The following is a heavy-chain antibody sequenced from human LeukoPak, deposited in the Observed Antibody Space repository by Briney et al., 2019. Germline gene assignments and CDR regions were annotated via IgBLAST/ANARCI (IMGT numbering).Heavy chain of an antibody. CDR1: GYIFTSYG. Sequence: GASVKVSCKASGYIFTSYGISWVRQAPGQGLEWMGWINPNSGGTNYAQKFQGRVTMTRDTSISTAYMELSRLRSDDTAVYYCARVGSDSSGWRRFDYWGQGTLVTVSS. D-gene: IGHD6-19*01. CDR3: ARVGSDSSGWRRFDY. J-gene: IGHJ4*02. V-gene: IGHV1-2*02. CDR2: INPNSGGT.